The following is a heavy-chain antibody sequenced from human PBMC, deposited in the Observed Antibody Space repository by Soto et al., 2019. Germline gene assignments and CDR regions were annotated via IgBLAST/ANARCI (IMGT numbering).Heavy chain of an antibody. CDR1: GFIFSNYG. J-gene: IGHJ4*02. D-gene: IGHD5-12*01. CDR2: ISYDGGET. V-gene: IGHV3-30*03. CDR3: AFTSVADASFDY. Sequence: PGGSLRLSCAGSGFIFSNYGMHWVRQAPGKGLEWVAFISYDGGETFYADSVKGRFTISRDNSKSTVFLHMNSLKKEDTAVYYCAFTSVADASFDYWGQGTLVTVSS.